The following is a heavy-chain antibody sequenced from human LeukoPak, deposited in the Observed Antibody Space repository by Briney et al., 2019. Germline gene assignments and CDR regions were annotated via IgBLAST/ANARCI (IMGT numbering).Heavy chain of an antibody. CDR2: ISWNSGSI. J-gene: IGHJ3*02. Sequence: PGGSLRLSCAASGFTFDDYAMHWVRQAPGKGLEWVSGISWNSGSIGYADSVKGRFTISRDNAKNSLYLQMNSLRAEDMALYYCAKDMGRWLQLGGGAFDIWGQGTMVTVSS. CDR1: GFTFDDYA. V-gene: IGHV3-9*03. CDR3: AKDMGRWLQLGGGAFDI. D-gene: IGHD5-24*01.